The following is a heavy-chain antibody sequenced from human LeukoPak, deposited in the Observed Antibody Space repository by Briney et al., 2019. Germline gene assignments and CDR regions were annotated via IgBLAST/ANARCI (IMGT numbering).Heavy chain of an antibody. CDR2: ISSSSSYI. CDR3: ARDAGAGWELLGRNDY. D-gene: IGHD1-26*01. J-gene: IGHJ4*02. Sequence: GGSLRLSCAASGFTFSSYSMNWVRQAPGKGLEWVSSISSSSSYIYYTDSVKGRFTISRDNAKNSLYLQMNSLRAEDTAMYYCARDAGAGWELLGRNDYWGQGTLVTVSS. V-gene: IGHV3-21*01. CDR1: GFTFSSYS.